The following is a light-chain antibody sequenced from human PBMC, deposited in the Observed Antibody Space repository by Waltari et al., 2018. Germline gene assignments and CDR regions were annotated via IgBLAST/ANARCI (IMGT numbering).Light chain of an antibody. CDR3: SSYISSSTLEL. V-gene: IGLV2-14*03. CDR2: DVS. CDR1: SSHVGTYNY. J-gene: IGLJ2*01. Sequence: QSVLTQPASVSGSPGQSITISCTGTSSHVGTYNYVSWYQQHPGKAPKLMIFDVSIRPSGVSNRFSGSKSGNTASLTISGLQAEDEADYYCSSYISSSTLELFGGGTSLTVL.